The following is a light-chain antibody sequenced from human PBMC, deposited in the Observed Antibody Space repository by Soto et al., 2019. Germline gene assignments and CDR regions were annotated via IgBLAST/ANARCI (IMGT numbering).Light chain of an antibody. J-gene: IGLJ3*02. CDR2: EDN. CDR1: SSDVGSYNL. V-gene: IGLV2-23*01. Sequence: QSALTQPASVSGSPGQSITISCTGTSSDVGSYNLVSWYQQHPGKAPKVMIYEDNKRPSGISDRFSGSKSGNTAPLTISGLQAEDEADYYCCSYAGDGTWVFGGGTKLTVL. CDR3: CSYAGDGTWV.